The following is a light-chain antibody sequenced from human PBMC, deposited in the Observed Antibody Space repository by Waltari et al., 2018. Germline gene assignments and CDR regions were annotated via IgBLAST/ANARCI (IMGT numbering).Light chain of an antibody. J-gene: IGLJ3*02. V-gene: IGLV2-14*01. CDR3: SSYTDSSTLV. Sequence: QSALTQPASVSGSPGQSITISCTATSSDVGGSHYASWYPQHPGKAPKLLIYEVSNRPSGVSNRFSGAKSGNTASLTISGLQTEDEADYYCSSYTDSSTLVFGGGTKLTVL. CDR1: SSDVGGSHY. CDR2: EVS.